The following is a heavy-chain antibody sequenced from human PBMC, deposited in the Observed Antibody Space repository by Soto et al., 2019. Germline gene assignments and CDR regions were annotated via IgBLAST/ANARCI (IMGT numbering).Heavy chain of an antibody. Sequence: GWSLRLSCLSSVFTFSDFAMTWVRHVPGRGLEWVASLDGAGGSTYYAESVRGRFSISRDNSQNTLFLQMKRLTVDDTAIYYCAAPRDEYGSGVSWFTYGMDIWGQGTTVTVSS. D-gene: IGHD3-10*01. CDR2: LDGAGGST. CDR3: AAPRDEYGSGVSWFTYGMDI. CDR1: VFTFSDFA. V-gene: IGHV3-23*01. J-gene: IGHJ6*02.